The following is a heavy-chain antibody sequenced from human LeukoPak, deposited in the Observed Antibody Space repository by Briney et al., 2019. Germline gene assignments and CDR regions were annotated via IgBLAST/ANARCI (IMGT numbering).Heavy chain of an antibody. CDR2: ISSRGSTI. J-gene: IGHJ3*02. D-gene: IGHD3-10*01. CDR3: ARDTYYYGSAFDI. CDR1: GFTFSSYE. Sequence: GGSLRLSCAASGFTFSSYEMNWVRQAPGKGLEWVSYISSRGSTIYYADSVKGRFTISRDNAKNSLYLQMNSLRAEDTAVYYCARDTYYYGSAFDIWGQGTMVTVSS. V-gene: IGHV3-48*03.